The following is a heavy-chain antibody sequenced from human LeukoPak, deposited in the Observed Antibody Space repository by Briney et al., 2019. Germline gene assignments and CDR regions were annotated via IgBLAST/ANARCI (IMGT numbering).Heavy chain of an antibody. CDR3: ARGGPDPAEGIIAALRWFDP. V-gene: IGHV1-18*01. D-gene: IGHD6-6*01. CDR2: ISPYTTKT. CDR1: GYTFISYG. J-gene: IGHJ5*02. Sequence: ASVKVSCKASGYTFISYGITWVRQAPGQGLEWMGWISPYTTKTNYAQSLQGRVTMTTDTSTSTAYMELRSLRSDDTAVYYCARGGPDPAEGIIAALRWFDPWGQGTLVTVSS.